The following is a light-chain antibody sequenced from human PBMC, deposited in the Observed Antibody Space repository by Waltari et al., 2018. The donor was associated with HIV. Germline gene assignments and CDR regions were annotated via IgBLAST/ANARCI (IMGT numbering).Light chain of an antibody. CDR1: SRDVGRDNY. Sequence: QPALTQPPSASGSPGQPVTIACTGTSRDVGRDNYVSWYQQYPGNTPKRIIYEVTKRPSGLPDRFSGSKSGNTASLTVSGLQAEDEADYYCSSYAGSNNYVVFGGGTRLTVL. CDR3: SSYAGSNNYVV. CDR2: EVT. J-gene: IGLJ2*01. V-gene: IGLV2-8*01.